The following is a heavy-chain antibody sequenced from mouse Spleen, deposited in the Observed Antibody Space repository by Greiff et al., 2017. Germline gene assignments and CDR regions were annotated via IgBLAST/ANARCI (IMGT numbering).Heavy chain of an antibody. Sequence: EVKLVESGGGLVKLGGSLKLSCAASGFTFSSYYMSWVRQTPEKRLEWVATISSGGGSTYYPDSVKGRFTISRDNAKNTLYLQMSSLNSEDTAVYYCAREPNWDGDAMDYWGQGTSVTVSS. V-gene: IGHV5-6-4*01. CDR1: GFTFSSYY. CDR3: AREPNWDGDAMDY. D-gene: IGHD4-1*01. CDR2: ISSGGGST. J-gene: IGHJ4*01.